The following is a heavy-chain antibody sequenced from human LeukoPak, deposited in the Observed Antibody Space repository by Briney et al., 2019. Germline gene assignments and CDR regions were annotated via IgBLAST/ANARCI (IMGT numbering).Heavy chain of an antibody. J-gene: IGHJ6*02. CDR2: IIPIFGTA. V-gene: IGHV1-69*13. CDR1: GGTFSSYA. CDR3: ARVSITMVRGEYYYYGMDV. D-gene: IGHD3-10*01. Sequence: SVKVSCKASGGTFSSYAISWVRQAPGQGLEWMGGIIPIFGTANYAQKFQGRVTITADESTSTAYMELSSLRSEDTAVYYCARVSITMVRGEYYYYGMDVWGQGTTVTVSS.